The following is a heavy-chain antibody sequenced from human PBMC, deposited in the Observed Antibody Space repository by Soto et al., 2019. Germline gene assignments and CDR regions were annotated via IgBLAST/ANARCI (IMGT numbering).Heavy chain of an antibody. CDR2: VYFTGTT. J-gene: IGHJ5*02. CDR3: ARDGTSNHNYIEP. CDR1: GSSLSYGGYY. D-gene: IGHD1-1*01. Sequence: PSDTLSLTCPVSGSSLSYGGYYSSWLRQQPGKVLEWIGYVYFTGTTYYNPSLKSRLSLSVETSKNQFSLKLTSVTAADTAVYYCARDGTSNHNYIEPWGPGTLVTVSS. V-gene: IGHV4-31*03.